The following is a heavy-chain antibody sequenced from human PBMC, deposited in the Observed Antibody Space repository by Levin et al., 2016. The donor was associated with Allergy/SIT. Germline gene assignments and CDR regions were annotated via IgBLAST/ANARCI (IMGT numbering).Heavy chain of an antibody. J-gene: IGHJ4*02. D-gene: IGHD2/OR15-2a*01. Sequence: GESLKISCAASGFTFSDYGMHWVRQAPGKGLEWVAIIWYNGSNKFYGDSVKGRFTISRDNSKNTLYLQMNSLRAEDTAVYYCAKERYLPSKYFDYWGQGTLVTVSS. CDR1: GFTFSDYG. CDR2: IWYNGSNK. CDR3: AKERYLPSKYFDY. V-gene: IGHV3-30*02.